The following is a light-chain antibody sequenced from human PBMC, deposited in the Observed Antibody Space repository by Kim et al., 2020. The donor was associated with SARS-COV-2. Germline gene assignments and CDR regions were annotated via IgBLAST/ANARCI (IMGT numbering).Light chain of an antibody. V-gene: IGLV2-14*03. Sequence: GQSITISCTGSSSDVGGYNYVSWYQQHPGKAPKLMIYDGSDRPSGISNRFSGSKSGNTASLTISGLQAEDEADYYCTSYTSSRIFVFGGGTKLTVL. J-gene: IGLJ3*02. CDR2: DGS. CDR3: TSYTSSRIFV. CDR1: SSDVGGYNY.